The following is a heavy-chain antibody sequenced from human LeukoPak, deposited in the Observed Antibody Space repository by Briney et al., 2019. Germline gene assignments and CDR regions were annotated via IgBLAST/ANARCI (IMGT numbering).Heavy chain of an antibody. CDR2: ISYDGGNK. D-gene: IGHD3-22*01. V-gene: IGHV3-30*18. J-gene: IGHJ4*02. CDR1: GFTFSSYG. Sequence: GGSLRLSCAASGFTFSSYGMHWVRQAPGKGLEWVAVISYDGGNKYYADSVKGRFTISRDNSKNTLYLQMNSLRAEDTAVYYCAKDGDSSGYYWYYFDYWGQGTLVTVSS. CDR3: AKDGDSSGYYWYYFDY.